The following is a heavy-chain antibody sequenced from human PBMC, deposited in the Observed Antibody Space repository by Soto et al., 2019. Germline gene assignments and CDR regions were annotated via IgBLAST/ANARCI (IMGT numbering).Heavy chain of an antibody. J-gene: IGHJ3*02. V-gene: IGHV1-46*03. CDR3: AREAVVVVAATPTDAFDI. CDR1: GYTFTSYY. Sequence: GASVKVSCKASGYTFTSYYMHWVRQAPGQGLEWMGIINPSGGSTSYAQKFQGRVTMTRDTSTSTVYMELSSLRSEDTAVYYCAREAVVVVAATPTDAFDIWGKGTMVPVS. D-gene: IGHD2-15*01. CDR2: INPSGGST.